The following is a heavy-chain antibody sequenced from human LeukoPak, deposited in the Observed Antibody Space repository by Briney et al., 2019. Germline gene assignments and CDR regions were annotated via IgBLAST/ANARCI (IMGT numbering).Heavy chain of an antibody. V-gene: IGHV3-21*04. CDR3: ARDRATITHRPLRYFDWLPDY. J-gene: IGHJ4*02. CDR2: ISSSSSYI. D-gene: IGHD3-9*01. CDR1: GFTFSIYS. Sequence: GGSLRLSCAASGFTFSIYSMNWVRQAPGKGLEWVSSISSSSSYIYYADSVKGRFTISRDNAKNSLYLQMNSLRAEDTAVYYCARDRATITHRPLRYFDWLPDYWGQGTLVTVSS.